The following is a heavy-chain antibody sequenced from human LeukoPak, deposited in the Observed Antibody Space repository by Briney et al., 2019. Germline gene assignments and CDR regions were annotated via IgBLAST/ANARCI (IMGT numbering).Heavy chain of an antibody. V-gene: IGHV1-18*04. D-gene: IGHD3-3*01. Sequence: ASVKVSCKASGYTFTGYYIHWVRQAPGQGLEWMGWISAYNGNTNYAQKLQGRVTMTTDTSTSTAYMELRSLRSDDTAVYYCARGPPKTPPYYDFWSGYYSWQEYYYGMDVWGQGTTVTVSS. CDR1: GYTFTGYY. J-gene: IGHJ6*02. CDR2: ISAYNGNT. CDR3: ARGPPKTPPYYDFWSGYYSWQEYYYGMDV.